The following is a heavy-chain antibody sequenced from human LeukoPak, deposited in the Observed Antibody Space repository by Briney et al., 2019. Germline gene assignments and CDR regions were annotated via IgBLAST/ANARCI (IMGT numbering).Heavy chain of an antibody. V-gene: IGHV1-18*01. Sequence: ASVKVSCKTSGYTFTSYGITWVRQAPGQGLEWMGWVSAYADNTNYLQKVQGRVTMTTDTSTSTAYMELRSLRSDATAVYYCARDCIGCHGFDYWGQGTLVTVSS. D-gene: IGHD2-15*01. CDR1: GYTFTSYG. CDR2: VSAYADNT. J-gene: IGHJ4*02. CDR3: ARDCIGCHGFDY.